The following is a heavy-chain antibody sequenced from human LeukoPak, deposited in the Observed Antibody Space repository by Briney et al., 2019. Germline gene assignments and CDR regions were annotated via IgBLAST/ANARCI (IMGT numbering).Heavy chain of an antibody. V-gene: IGHV3-20*04. J-gene: IGHJ5*02. D-gene: IGHD6-13*01. CDR2: IDWDGGST. CDR1: GFTVDDYV. Sequence: PGGSLSLSCASSGFTVDDYVMSWVRQPPEKGLEWVCGIDWDGGSTGYAGSVKGRFTISRDNAKNSLYLQRNSLRAEDTALYYCGRALVRGWFDPWGQGTLVTVSS. CDR3: GRALVRGWFDP.